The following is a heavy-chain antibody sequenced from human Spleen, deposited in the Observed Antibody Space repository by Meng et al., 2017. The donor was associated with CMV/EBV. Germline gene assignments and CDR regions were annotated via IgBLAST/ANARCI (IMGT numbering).Heavy chain of an antibody. V-gene: IGHV1-69*10. CDR3: ARAWLQRADQ. CDR2: IIPILGIA. Sequence: SVKVSCKASGGTFSSYAISWVRQAPGQGLEWMGGIIPILGIAHYAQKFQGRVTITADKSTSTAYMELTSLRSEGTAVYYCARAWLQRADQWGQGTLVTVSS. CDR1: GGTFSSYA. D-gene: IGHD3-22*01. J-gene: IGHJ4*02.